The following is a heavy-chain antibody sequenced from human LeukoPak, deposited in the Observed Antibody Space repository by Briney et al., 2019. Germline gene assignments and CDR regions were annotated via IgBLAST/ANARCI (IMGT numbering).Heavy chain of an antibody. CDR3: ARDGLELWSQKKYYYYYYMDV. V-gene: IGHV3-48*01. D-gene: IGHD5-18*01. Sequence: GGSLRLSCAASGFTFSSGAMNWVRQAPGKGLEWVSYISSSSSTIYYADSVKGRFTISRDNAKNSLYLQMNSLRAEDTAVYYCARDGLELWSQKKYYYYYYMDVWGKGTTVTVSS. CDR2: ISSSSSTI. CDR1: GFTFSSGA. J-gene: IGHJ6*03.